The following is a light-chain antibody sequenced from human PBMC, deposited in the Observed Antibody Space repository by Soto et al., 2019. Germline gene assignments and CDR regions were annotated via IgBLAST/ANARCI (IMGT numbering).Light chain of an antibody. CDR2: LNTDLSH. CDR3: QTWGTGIHYV. Sequence: QLVLTQSPSASASLGASVKLTCTLSSGHSSYAIAWHQQQPEKGPRYLIKLNTDLSHSKRDGIPDRFSGASSGAERYLTISSLQSEDEADYYCQTWGTGIHYVFGTGTKLTVL. CDR1: SGHSSYA. V-gene: IGLV4-69*01. J-gene: IGLJ1*01.